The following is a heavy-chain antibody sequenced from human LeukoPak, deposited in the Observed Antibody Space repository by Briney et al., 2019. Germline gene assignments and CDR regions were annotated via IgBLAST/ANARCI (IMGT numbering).Heavy chain of an antibody. CDR3: AKINDFWSGYQYYFDY. CDR1: GFSFSSYA. V-gene: IGHV3-23*01. Sequence: GGSLRLSCAASGFSFSSYAMSWVRQAPGKGLEWVSVISGSGDSTDYADSVKGQITISRDNSKNTLYLQMNSLRVEDTAVYYCAKINDFWSGYQYYFDYWGQGTLVTVSS. CDR2: ISGSGDST. J-gene: IGHJ4*02. D-gene: IGHD3-3*01.